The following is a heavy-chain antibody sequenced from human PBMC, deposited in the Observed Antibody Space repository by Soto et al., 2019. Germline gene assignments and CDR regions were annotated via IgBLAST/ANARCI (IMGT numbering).Heavy chain of an antibody. J-gene: IGHJ4*02. Sequence: SETLSLTCAVSGGSISSGGYSWSWFRQPPGKGLEWIGYIYHSGSTYYNPSLKSRVTISVDRSKNQFSLKLSSVTAADTAVYYCARASTTVTTLDYWGQGTLLTVSS. D-gene: IGHD4-17*01. V-gene: IGHV4-30-2*01. CDR3: ARASTTVTTLDY. CDR1: GGSISSGGYS. CDR2: IYHSGST.